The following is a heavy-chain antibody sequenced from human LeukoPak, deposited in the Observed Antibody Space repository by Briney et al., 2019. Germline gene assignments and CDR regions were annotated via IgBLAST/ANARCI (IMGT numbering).Heavy chain of an antibody. V-gene: IGHV3-64*01. J-gene: IGHJ4*02. CDR1: GFTFSSYA. CDR2: ISSNGGST. D-gene: IGHD2-15*01. CDR3: ARDRCSGGSCQYYFDY. Sequence: GGSLRLSCAASGFTFSSYAMHWVRQAPGKGLEYVSAISSNGGSTYYANSVKGRFTISRDNSKNTLYLQMGSLRAEDTAVYYCARDRCSGGSCQYYFDYWGQGTLVTVSS.